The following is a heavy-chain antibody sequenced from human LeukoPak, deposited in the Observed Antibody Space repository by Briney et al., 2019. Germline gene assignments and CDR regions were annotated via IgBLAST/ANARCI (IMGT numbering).Heavy chain of an antibody. CDR3: ARRNSQTYNSGWESYYYYGLDV. CDR1: GYRFRFYW. CDR2: IYPDDSDT. Sequence: GESLKISCKGSGYRFRFYWIAWVRQMPGKGLEWMGIIYPDDSDTKYSPSFQGQVTISADKSISTAYLQWNSLQASDTAIYYCARRNSQTYNSGWESYYYYGLDVWGQGTTVTVSS. D-gene: IGHD3-10*01. V-gene: IGHV5-51*01. J-gene: IGHJ6*02.